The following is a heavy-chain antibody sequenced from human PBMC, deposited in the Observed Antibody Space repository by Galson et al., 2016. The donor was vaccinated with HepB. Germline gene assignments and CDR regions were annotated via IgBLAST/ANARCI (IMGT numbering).Heavy chain of an antibody. CDR2: IIPVSGTT. D-gene: IGHD1-26*01. V-gene: IGHV1-69*13. J-gene: IGHJ5*02. CDR3: ARNLREGATANWFDP. CDR1: GGTFSTYT. Sequence: SVKVSCKAFGGTFSTYTVNWVRQAPGQGLEWMGGIIPVSGTTNYAQKFRGRVTITADEFTSTAYMELSSLTFEDTAVYYCARNLREGATANWFDPWGQGTLVTVSS.